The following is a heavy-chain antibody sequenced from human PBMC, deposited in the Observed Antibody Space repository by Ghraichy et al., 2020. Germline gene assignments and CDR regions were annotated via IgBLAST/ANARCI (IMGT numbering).Heavy chain of an antibody. CDR1: GFTFSSYS. CDR3: ARDFGGSSSVNYDY. J-gene: IGHJ4*02. Sequence: GGSLRLSCAASGFTFSSYSMNWVRQAPGKGLEWVSSISSSSSYIYYADSVKGRFTISRDNAKNSLYLQMNSLRAEDTAVYYCARDFGGSSSVNYDYWGQGTLVTVSS. CDR2: ISSSSSYI. V-gene: IGHV3-21*01. D-gene: IGHD3-10*01.